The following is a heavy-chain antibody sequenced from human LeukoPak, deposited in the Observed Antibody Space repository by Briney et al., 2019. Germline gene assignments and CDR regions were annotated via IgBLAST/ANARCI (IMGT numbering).Heavy chain of an antibody. CDR2: ISAYNGNT. V-gene: IGHV1-18*04. CDR1: GYTFTGYY. J-gene: IGHJ4*02. CDR3: ARDQEGSLGYCSGGSCYEFDY. D-gene: IGHD2-15*01. Sequence: GASVKVSCKASGYTFTGYYMHWVRQAPGQGLEWMGWISAYNGNTNYAQNLQGRVTMTTDTSTSTAYMELRSLRSDDTAMYYCARDQEGSLGYCSGGSCYEFDYWGQGTLVTVSS.